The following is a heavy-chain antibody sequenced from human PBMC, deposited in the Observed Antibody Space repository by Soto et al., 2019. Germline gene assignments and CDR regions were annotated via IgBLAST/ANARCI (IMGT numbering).Heavy chain of an antibody. V-gene: IGHV4-59*12. CDR2: INYRGNT. CDR1: GCSISTYY. J-gene: IGHJ4*02. CDR3: ARGSTSQSGLIGN. Sequence: SETLSLTCTFSGCSISTYYWTWIRQPPGKGLEWIGYINYRGNTNYNPSLKSRLTISRDNAKNTLYLQMNSLRAEDTAVYYCARGSTSQSGLIGNWGQGTLVTVSS. D-gene: IGHD3-9*01.